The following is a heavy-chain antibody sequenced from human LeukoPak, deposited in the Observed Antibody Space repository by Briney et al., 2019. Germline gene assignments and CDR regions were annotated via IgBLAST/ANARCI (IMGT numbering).Heavy chain of an antibody. J-gene: IGHJ4*02. Sequence: GGSLRLSCVASGFTFRTYAMIWVRQAPGKGLDWVSAISAGGGLTYYADSVKGQFTISRDNSKNTLYLQMNSLRAEDTAVYYCAKDLGMTTVITEGFDYWGQGTLVTVSS. CDR2: ISAGGGLT. CDR3: AKDLGMTTVITEGFDY. V-gene: IGHV3-23*01. CDR1: GFTFRTYA. D-gene: IGHD4-17*01.